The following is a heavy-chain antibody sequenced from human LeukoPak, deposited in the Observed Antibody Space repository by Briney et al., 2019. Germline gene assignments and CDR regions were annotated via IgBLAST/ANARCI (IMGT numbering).Heavy chain of an antibody. CDR3: VKDGGYSGYETFGY. J-gene: IGHJ4*02. CDR1: GFTFSRYA. D-gene: IGHD5-12*01. Sequence: GGPLRLSCSASGFTFSRYAMRWVRQAPGKGLEYVSAISSNGGSTYYADSVKGRFTISRDNSKNTLYLQMSSLRAEDTAVYYCVKDGGYSGYETFGYWGQGTLVTVSS. V-gene: IGHV3-64D*06. CDR2: ISSNGGST.